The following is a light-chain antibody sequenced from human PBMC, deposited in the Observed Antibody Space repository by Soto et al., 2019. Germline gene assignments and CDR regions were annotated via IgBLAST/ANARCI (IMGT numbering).Light chain of an antibody. Sequence: DIQMTQSPSSLSASVGDRVTITCRASQSIRHYLNWYQHKPGKAPRLLIHAASTLQTGVPSRFSGSRSGTDFTITINTLQPEDFASYYCQQSYSNVALTFGGGTKVEIK. J-gene: IGKJ4*01. CDR1: QSIRHY. V-gene: IGKV1-39*01. CDR3: QQSYSNVALT. CDR2: AAS.